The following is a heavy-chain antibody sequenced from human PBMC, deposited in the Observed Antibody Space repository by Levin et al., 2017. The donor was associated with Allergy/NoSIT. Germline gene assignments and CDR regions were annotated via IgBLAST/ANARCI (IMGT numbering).Heavy chain of an antibody. V-gene: IGHV3-15*01. CDR1: GITFSNAW. D-gene: IGHD6-13*01. CDR3: STYSSSYYYFDY. J-gene: IGHJ4*02. CDR2: IKNKADGATT. Sequence: GASVKVSCAASGITFSNAWMSWARQAPGKGLEWVGRIKNKADGATTEYAAPVKGRFTISRDDSKNTLYLQMNNLKTEDTAVYFCSTYSSSYYYFDYWGQGTLVTVSS.